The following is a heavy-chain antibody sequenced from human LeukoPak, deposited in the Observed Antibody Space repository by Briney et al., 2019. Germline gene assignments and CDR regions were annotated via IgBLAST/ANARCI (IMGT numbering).Heavy chain of an antibody. CDR3: NTYLGGR. CDR2: IKTKTDGGTT. CDR1: GFTFSSYE. Sequence: GGSLRLSCAASGFTFSSYEMNWVRQAPGKGLEWLGHIKTKTDGGTTDYAAPVKGRFTISRDDSKNTLYLQMNSLKTEDTGVYYCNTYLGGRWGQGTLVTVSS. J-gene: IGHJ4*02. V-gene: IGHV3-15*01. D-gene: IGHD3-16*01.